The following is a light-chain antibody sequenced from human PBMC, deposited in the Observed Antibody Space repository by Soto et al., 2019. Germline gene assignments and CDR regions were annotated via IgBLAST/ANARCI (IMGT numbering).Light chain of an antibody. V-gene: IGKV1-5*01. CDR2: DAS. J-gene: IGKJ1*01. CDR1: QTISTW. Sequence: DIQVTQSPPTLSASVGDRVTLNCRASQTISTWMAWYQQKPGKAPKLLVYDASTLQSGVASRFSGSGSGTGFTLTISSLQPDDFATYYCQQYNTYWTFGQGTKV. CDR3: QQYNTYWT.